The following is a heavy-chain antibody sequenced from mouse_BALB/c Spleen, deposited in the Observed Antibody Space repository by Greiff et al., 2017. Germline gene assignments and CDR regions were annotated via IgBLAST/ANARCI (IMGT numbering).Heavy chain of an antibody. CDR1: GYTFTSYW. CDR2: IDPSDSYT. V-gene: IGHV1S127*01. CDR3: TKEGHYSYYFDY. D-gene: IGHD1-2*01. J-gene: IGHJ2*01. Sequence: VQLQQPGAELVKPGASVKMSCKASGYTFTSYWMHWVKQRPGQGLEWIGVIDPSDSYTSYNQKFKGKATLTVDTSSSTAYMQLSSLTSEDSAVYYCTKEGHYSYYFDYWGQGTTLTVSS.